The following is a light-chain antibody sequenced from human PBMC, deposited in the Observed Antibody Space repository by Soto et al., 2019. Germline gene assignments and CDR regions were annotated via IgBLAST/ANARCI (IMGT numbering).Light chain of an antibody. Sequence: EIVMTQSPATLSVPPGERATLSCRASQSVSSNLAWYQQKPGQAPRLLIYGASTRATGIPARFSGSGSGTDFTLTISSLEPEDFAVYYCQQRSNWAITFGQGTRLEIK. CDR3: QQRSNWAIT. J-gene: IGKJ5*01. CDR1: QSVSSN. CDR2: GAS. V-gene: IGKV3-15*01.